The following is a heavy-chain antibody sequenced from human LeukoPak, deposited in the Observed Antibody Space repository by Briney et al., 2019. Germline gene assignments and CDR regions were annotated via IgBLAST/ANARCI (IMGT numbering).Heavy chain of an antibody. V-gene: IGHV3-53*01. CDR1: GFTVSSNY. CDR3: AGCSSTSCYTRYYYYYMDV. D-gene: IGHD2-2*02. Sequence: PGGSLRLSCAASGFTVSSNYMSWVRLAPGKGLEWVSVIYSGGSTYYADSVKGRFTISRDNSKNTLYLQMNSLRAEDTAVYYCAGCSSTSCYTRYYYYYMDVWGKGTTVTVSS. J-gene: IGHJ6*03. CDR2: IYSGGST.